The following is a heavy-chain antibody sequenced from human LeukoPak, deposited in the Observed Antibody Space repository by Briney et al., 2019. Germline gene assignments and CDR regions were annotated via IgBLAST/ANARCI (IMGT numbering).Heavy chain of an antibody. Sequence: SETLSPTCAVYGGSFSGYYWSWIRQPPGKGLEWIGEINHSGSTNYNPSLKSRVTISVDTSKNQFSLKLSSVTAADTAVYYCARGNPAYYAVYYWGQGTLVTVSS. CDR3: ARGNPAYYAVYY. V-gene: IGHV4-34*01. CDR2: INHSGST. CDR1: GGSFSGYY. D-gene: IGHD3-3*01. J-gene: IGHJ4*02.